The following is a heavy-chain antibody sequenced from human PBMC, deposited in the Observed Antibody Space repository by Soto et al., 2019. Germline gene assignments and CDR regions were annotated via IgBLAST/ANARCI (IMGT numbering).Heavy chain of an antibody. J-gene: IGHJ4*02. Sequence: PGGSLRLSCAASGFTFSSYAMHWFRQAPGKGLEWVAVISYDGSNKYYADSVKGRFTISRDNSKNTLYLQMNSLRAEDTAVYYCARDVRDSSGYYFDYWGQGTLVTVSS. CDR1: GFTFSSYA. CDR3: ARDVRDSSGYYFDY. V-gene: IGHV3-30-3*01. CDR2: ISYDGSNK. D-gene: IGHD3-22*01.